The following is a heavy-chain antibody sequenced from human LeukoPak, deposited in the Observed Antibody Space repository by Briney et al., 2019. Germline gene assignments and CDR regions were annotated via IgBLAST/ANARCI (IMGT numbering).Heavy chain of an antibody. Sequence: SETLSLTCAVYGGSFSGYYWSWIRQPPGKGLEWIGEINHSGSTNYNPSLKSRVTISVDTSKNQFSLKLSSVTVADTAVYYCYGWNYEPTEDYYYGMDVWGQGTTVTVSS. D-gene: IGHD1-7*01. V-gene: IGHV4-34*01. J-gene: IGHJ6*02. CDR2: INHSGST. CDR1: GGSFSGYY. CDR3: YGWNYEPTEDYYYGMDV.